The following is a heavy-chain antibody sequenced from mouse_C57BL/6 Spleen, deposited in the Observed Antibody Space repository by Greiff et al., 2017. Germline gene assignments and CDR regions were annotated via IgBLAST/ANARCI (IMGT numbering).Heavy chain of an antibody. CDR2: IDPANGNT. J-gene: IGHJ3*01. CDR3: ALDYYGSSYFAY. CDR1: GFNIKNTY. Sequence: VQLQQSVAELVRPGASVKLSCTASGFNIKNTYMHWVKQRPEQGLEWIGRIDPANGNTKYAPPFQGKATITADTSSNTAYLQLSSLTSEDTAIYYWALDYYGSSYFAYWGQGTLVTVSA. V-gene: IGHV14-3*01. D-gene: IGHD1-1*01.